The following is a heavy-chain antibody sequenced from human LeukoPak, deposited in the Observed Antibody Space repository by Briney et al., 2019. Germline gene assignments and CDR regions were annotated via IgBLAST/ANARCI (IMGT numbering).Heavy chain of an antibody. CDR1: GFTFSSYE. CDR2: ISSRGSTI. CDR3: ARAIAAAARWFDP. Sequence: PGGSLRLSCVASGFTFSSYEINWVRQAPGKGLEWVSYISSRGSTIHYADSVKGRFTISRDNAKNSLSLQMNSLRAEDTAVYYCARAIAAAARWFDPWGQGTLVTVSS. J-gene: IGHJ5*02. V-gene: IGHV3-48*03. D-gene: IGHD6-13*01.